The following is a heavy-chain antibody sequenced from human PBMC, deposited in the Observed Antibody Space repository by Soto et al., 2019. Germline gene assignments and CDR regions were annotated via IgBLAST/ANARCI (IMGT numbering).Heavy chain of an antibody. CDR3: AHRPKRDGYNYEAFHI. D-gene: IGHD5-12*01. J-gene: IGHJ3*02. CDR2: IYWDDDK. Sequence: SGPTLVNPTQTLTLTCTFSGFSLTTSAVGVGWIRQPPGKALEWLALIYWDDDKRYSPSLKSRLTITKDTSKNQVVLTMTNMEPVDTATYYCAHRPKRDGYNYEAFHIWGQGTMVTVSS. V-gene: IGHV2-5*02. CDR1: GFSLTTSAVG.